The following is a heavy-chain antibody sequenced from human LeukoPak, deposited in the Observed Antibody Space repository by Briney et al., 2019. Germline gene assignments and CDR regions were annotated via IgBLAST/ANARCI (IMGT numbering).Heavy chain of an antibody. Sequence: SETLSLTCTVFGGSISSYYWSWIRQPPGKGLEWIGYIYYSGSTNYNPSLKSRVTISVDTSKNQFSLKLSSVTAADTAVYYCAGGELPGPFDYWGQGTLVTVSS. J-gene: IGHJ4*02. CDR3: AGGELPGPFDY. D-gene: IGHD3-10*01. CDR1: GGSISSYY. V-gene: IGHV4-59*01. CDR2: IYYSGST.